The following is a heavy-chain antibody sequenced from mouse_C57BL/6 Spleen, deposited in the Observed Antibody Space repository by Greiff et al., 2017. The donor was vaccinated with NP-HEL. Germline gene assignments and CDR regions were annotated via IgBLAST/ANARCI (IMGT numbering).Heavy chain of an antibody. V-gene: IGHV1-72*01. CDR1: GYTFTSYW. Sequence: QVQLQQPGAELVKPGASVKLSCKASGYTFTSYWMHWVKQRPGRGLEWIGRIDPNSGGTKYNEKFKSKATLTVDKPSSTAYMQLSSLTSEDSAVYYCASSVYDGYFGAYWGQGTLVTVSA. D-gene: IGHD2-3*01. J-gene: IGHJ3*01. CDR3: ASSVYDGYFGAY. CDR2: IDPNSGGT.